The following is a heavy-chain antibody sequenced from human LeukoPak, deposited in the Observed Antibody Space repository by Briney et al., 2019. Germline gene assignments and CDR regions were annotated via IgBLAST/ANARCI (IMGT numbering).Heavy chain of an antibody. J-gene: IGHJ6*02. CDR2: IYYSGST. D-gene: IGHD1-26*01. Sequence: SETLSLTCTVSGGSISSSSYYWGWIRQPPGKGLEWIGSIYYSGSTYYNPSIKSRVTISVDTSKNQFSLKLSSVTAADTAVYYCARDQGVGATALYYYGMDVWGQGTTVTVSS. CDR1: GGSISSSSYY. V-gene: IGHV4-39*07. CDR3: ARDQGVGATALYYYGMDV.